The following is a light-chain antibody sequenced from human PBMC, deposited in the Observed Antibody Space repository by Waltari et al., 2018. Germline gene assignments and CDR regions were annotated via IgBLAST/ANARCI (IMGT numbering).Light chain of an antibody. CDR2: KAS. V-gene: IGKV1-5*03. CDR1: QSISNW. Sequence: DIQMTQSPSTLSPSVGDRVTITCRASQSISNWLAWYQQKPGKAPKLLIYKASTLESGVPSRFSGSGSGTEFTLTISSLQPDDFATYYCQQYNSYSLLTFGGGTKVEIK. CDR3: QQYNSYSLLT. J-gene: IGKJ4*01.